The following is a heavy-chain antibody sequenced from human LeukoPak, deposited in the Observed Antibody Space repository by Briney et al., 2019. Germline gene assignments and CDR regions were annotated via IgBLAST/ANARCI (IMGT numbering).Heavy chain of an antibody. D-gene: IGHD1-14*01. V-gene: IGHV3-21*01. CDR2: ISSTSSHM. Sequence: GGSLRLSCATSGFIFSNYYMSWVRQAPGKGLEWVSSISSTSSHMYYADSVNGRFTIPRDNAKNSLYLQVNSLKSEDTAVYYCARVNHGYGPDYWGQGTLVTVSS. CDR1: GFIFSNYY. J-gene: IGHJ4*02. CDR3: ARVNHGYGPDY.